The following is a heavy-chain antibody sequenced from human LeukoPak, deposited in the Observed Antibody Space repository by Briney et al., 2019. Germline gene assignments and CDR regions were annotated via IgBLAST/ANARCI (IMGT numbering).Heavy chain of an antibody. Sequence: SETLSLTCTVSGGSISSYYWSWIRQPPGKGLEWIGYIYYSGSTNYNPSLKSRVTISVDTSKNQFSLKLSSVTAADTAVYYCARGDISTVDYWGQGTLVTVSS. J-gene: IGHJ4*02. CDR2: IYYSGST. CDR1: GGSISSYY. V-gene: IGHV4-59*08. D-gene: IGHD3-22*01. CDR3: ARGDISTVDY.